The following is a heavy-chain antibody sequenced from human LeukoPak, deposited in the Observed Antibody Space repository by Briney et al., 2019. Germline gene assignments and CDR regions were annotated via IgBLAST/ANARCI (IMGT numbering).Heavy chain of an antibody. V-gene: IGHV6-1*01. Sequence: SQTLSLTRAISGDSVSSNSAAWNWIRQSPSRGLEWLGRTYYRSKWYNDYAVSVKSRITINPDTSKNQFSLQLNSVTPEDTAVYYCARVNSVVGATPGRYYFDYWGQGTLVTVSS. CDR2: TYYRSKWYN. J-gene: IGHJ4*02. D-gene: IGHD1-26*01. CDR1: GDSVSSNSAA. CDR3: ARVNSVVGATPGRYYFDY.